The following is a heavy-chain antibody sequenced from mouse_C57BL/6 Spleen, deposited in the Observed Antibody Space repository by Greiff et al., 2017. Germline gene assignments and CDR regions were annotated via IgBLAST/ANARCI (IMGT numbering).Heavy chain of an antibody. D-gene: IGHD3-2*02. V-gene: IGHV1-80*01. CDR2: IYPGDGDT. J-gene: IGHJ3*01. Sequence: LQESGAELVKPGASVKISCKASGYAFSSYWMNWVKQRPGKGLEWIGQIYPGDGDTNYNGKFKGKATLTADKSSSTAYMQLSSLTSEDSAVYFCARSGSSGYWFAYWGQGTLVTVSA. CDR1: GYAFSSYW. CDR3: ARSGSSGYWFAY.